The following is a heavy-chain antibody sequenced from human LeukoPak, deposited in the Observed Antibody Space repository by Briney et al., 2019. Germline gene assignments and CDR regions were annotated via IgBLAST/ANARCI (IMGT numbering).Heavy chain of an antibody. V-gene: IGHV3-66*02. Sequence: PGGSLRLSCAVSAFTVSSHSVSWVRQAPGKGLEWVSVINGGGSTNYADSVKGRFTISRDNSKTTLYLQMNSLRAEDTSVYYCARDYSGNYERAFYIWGQGTIGTASS. J-gene: IGHJ3*02. CDR1: AFTVSSHS. D-gene: IGHD1-26*01. CDR3: ARDYSGNYERAFYI. CDR2: INGGGST.